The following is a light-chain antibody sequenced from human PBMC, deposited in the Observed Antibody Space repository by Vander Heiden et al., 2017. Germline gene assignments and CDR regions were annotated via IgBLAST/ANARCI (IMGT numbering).Light chain of an antibody. V-gene: IGLV7-46*01. CDR1: TGAVTSGHY. J-gene: IGLJ2*01. Sequence: QAVVTPEPSLTVSPGGTVTLTCGSSTGAVTSGHYPYWFQQKPGHAPRTLIYDTSNKHSWTPARFSGSLLGGKAALTLSGAQPEDEAEYYCLLSYSGARVVFGGGTKLTVL. CDR2: DTS. CDR3: LLSYSGARVV.